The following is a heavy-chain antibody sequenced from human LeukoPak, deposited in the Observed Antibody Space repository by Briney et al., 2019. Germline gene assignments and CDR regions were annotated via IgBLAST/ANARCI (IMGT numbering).Heavy chain of an antibody. J-gene: IGHJ5*02. D-gene: IGHD3-22*01. CDR3: ARHQQYSYEWVVDPGGLDP. Sequence: SETLSLTCAVSGYSISRGYYWGWIRQPPGKGLEWIGGIYHSGSTYYNPSLKRRVTISVDTSKNQFSLKLGFVTAADTAVYYCARHQQYSYEWVVDPGGLDPWGQGTLVTVSS. CDR2: IYHSGST. V-gene: IGHV4-38-2*01. CDR1: GYSISRGYY.